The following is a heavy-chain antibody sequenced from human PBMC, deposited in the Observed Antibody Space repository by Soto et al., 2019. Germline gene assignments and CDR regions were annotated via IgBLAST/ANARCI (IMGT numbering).Heavy chain of an antibody. CDR1: GFIFSSYA. CDR2: ISASGGST. V-gene: IGHV3-23*01. D-gene: IGHD6-13*01. J-gene: IGHJ4*02. CDR3: AKDRTYISWADFDY. Sequence: GGSLRLSCAASGFIFSSYAMSWVRQAPGKGLEWVSSISASGGSTYYAGSVKGRFTISRHNSKNTLYLQMNTLRAEDTALYYCAKDRTYISWADFDYWGQGTLVTVSS.